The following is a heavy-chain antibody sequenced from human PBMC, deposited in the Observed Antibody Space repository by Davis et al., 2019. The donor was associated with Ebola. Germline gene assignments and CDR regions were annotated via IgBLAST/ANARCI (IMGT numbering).Heavy chain of an antibody. D-gene: IGHD1-20*01. CDR3: AREKGSLTGIVNYYYYYGMDV. J-gene: IGHJ6*02. CDR1: GGSFSGYY. CDR2: INHSGST. Sequence: SETLSLTCAVYGGSFSGYYWRWIRQPPGKGLEWIGEINHSGSTNYNPSLKSRVTISVDTSKNQFSLKLSSVTAADTAVYYCAREKGSLTGIVNYYYYYGMDVWGQGTTVTVSS. V-gene: IGHV4-34*01.